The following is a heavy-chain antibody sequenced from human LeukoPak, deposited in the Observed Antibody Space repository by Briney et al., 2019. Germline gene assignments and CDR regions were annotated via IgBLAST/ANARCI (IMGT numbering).Heavy chain of an antibody. Sequence: PSETLSLTCTVSGGSISNYYWVWIRQPAGRGLEWIGRIYASGNTNYNRSLKSRVTMSVDTSKNQFSLKLSSVTAADTAVYYCASSPGYCSGGSCYPYYFDYWGQGTLVTVSS. CDR1: GGSISNYY. CDR2: IYASGNT. J-gene: IGHJ4*02. D-gene: IGHD2-15*01. V-gene: IGHV4-4*07. CDR3: ASSPGYCSGGSCYPYYFDY.